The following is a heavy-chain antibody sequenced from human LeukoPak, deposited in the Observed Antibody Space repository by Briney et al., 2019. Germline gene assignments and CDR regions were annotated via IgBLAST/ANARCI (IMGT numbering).Heavy chain of an antibody. V-gene: IGHV3-30*02. CDR3: AKGAPHIFCSGGSCYSLDY. J-gene: IGHJ4*02. D-gene: IGHD2-15*01. CDR1: GFTFSSYG. CDR2: IRYDGSNK. Sequence: GGSLRLSCAASGFTFSSYGMHWVRQAPGKGQEWVAFIRYDGSNKYYVDSVKGRFTISRDNSKNTLYLQMNSLRAEDTAVYYCAKGAPHIFCSGGSCYSLDYWGQGTLVTVSS.